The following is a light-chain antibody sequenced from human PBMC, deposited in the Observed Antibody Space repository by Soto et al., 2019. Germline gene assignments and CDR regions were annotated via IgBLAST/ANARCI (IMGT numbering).Light chain of an antibody. CDR3: QQRSNWPPRIT. Sequence: IVFSQSPATLSLSPGERATLSCRASQSVSSYLAWYQQKPGQAPRLLIYDASNRATGIPARFSGSGSGTDFTLTISSLEPEDFAVYYCQQRSNWPPRITFGPGT. CDR2: DAS. CDR1: QSVSSY. V-gene: IGKV3-11*01. J-gene: IGKJ3*01.